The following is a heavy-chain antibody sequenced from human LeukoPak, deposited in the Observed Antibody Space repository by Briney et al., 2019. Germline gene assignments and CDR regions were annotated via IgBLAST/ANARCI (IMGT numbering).Heavy chain of an antibody. Sequence: PGGSLRLSCTASGFTFSNYWMSWVRQAPGKGLEWVADIKQDASETNYVDSVKGRFIVSRDNAKKSLYLQMNSLRAEDTAVYYCAKDFSLDYWGQGTLVTVSS. CDR2: IKQDASET. CDR3: AKDFSLDY. J-gene: IGHJ4*02. D-gene: IGHD2/OR15-2a*01. V-gene: IGHV3-7*01. CDR1: GFTFSNYW.